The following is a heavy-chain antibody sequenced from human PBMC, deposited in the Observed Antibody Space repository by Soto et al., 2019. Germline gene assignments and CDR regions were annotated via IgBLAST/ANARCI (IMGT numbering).Heavy chain of an antibody. CDR2: VSSSGGTT. Sequence: EVQLLESGGGLVQPGGSLRLSCVASGFTFTNYAMSWVRQAPGKGLEWVSGVSSSGGTTYYADSVKGRFTISRDNPKNTLYLEMNSLSADDTAIYYCAKDASTITSTAGSRGLDVWGQGTTVTVSS. CDR1: GFTFTNYA. CDR3: AKDASTITSTAGSRGLDV. J-gene: IGHJ6*02. V-gene: IGHV3-23*01. D-gene: IGHD3-10*01.